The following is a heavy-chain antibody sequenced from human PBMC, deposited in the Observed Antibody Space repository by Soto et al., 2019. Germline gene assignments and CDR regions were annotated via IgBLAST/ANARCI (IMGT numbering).Heavy chain of an antibody. J-gene: IGHJ4*02. D-gene: IGHD3-22*01. Sequence: QVQLVESGGGVVQPGRSLRLSCAASGFTFSSYAMHWVRQAPGKGLEWVAVISYDGSNKYYADSVKGRFTFPRDNSKNTLKLKMNSLRAEDTVVYYGAGESHHYYESSGYYPYFDYWGQGTWSPSPQ. CDR2: ISYDGSNK. CDR1: GFTFSSYA. CDR3: AGESHHYYESSGYYPYFDY. V-gene: IGHV3-30-3*01.